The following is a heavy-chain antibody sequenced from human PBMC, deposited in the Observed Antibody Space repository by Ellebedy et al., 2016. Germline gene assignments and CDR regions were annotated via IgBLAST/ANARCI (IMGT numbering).Heavy chain of an antibody. J-gene: IGHJ4*02. V-gene: IGHV1-24*01. CDR3: ATLSDQTVTTSLDY. D-gene: IGHD4-11*01. Sequence: ASVKVSCKVSGYTLTELSMHWVRQAPGKGLEWMGGFDPEDGETIYAQKFQGRVTMTEDTSTDTAYMELSSLRSEDTAVYYCATLSDQTVTTSLDYWGQGTLVTVSS. CDR2: FDPEDGET. CDR1: GYTLTELS.